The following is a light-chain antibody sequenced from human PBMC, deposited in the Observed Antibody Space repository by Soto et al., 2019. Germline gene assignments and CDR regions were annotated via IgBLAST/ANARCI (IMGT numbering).Light chain of an antibody. CDR1: QNINSW. Sequence: DIQMTQSPSTLSASVGDRITITCRASQNINSWLAWYQQKPGKAPKLLIHKASRLESGVPSRFSGSGSGTDFSHTISSLQPDDFATYYCQQYNLYRTFGQGTNVEIK. CDR2: KAS. J-gene: IGKJ1*01. CDR3: QQYNLYRT. V-gene: IGKV1-5*03.